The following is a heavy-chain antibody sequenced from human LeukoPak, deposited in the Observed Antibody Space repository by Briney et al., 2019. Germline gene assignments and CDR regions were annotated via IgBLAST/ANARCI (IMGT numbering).Heavy chain of an antibody. Sequence: GASVKVSCKASGYTFTGYYMHWVRQAPGQGLEWMGWINPNSGGTNYAQKFQGRVTMTRDTSISTAYMELSRLRSDDTAVYYCARETLDYYDSSGYYGVDPWGQGTLVTVSS. V-gene: IGHV1-2*02. CDR1: GYTFTGYY. CDR3: ARETLDYYDSSGYYGVDP. CDR2: INPNSGGT. D-gene: IGHD3-22*01. J-gene: IGHJ5*02.